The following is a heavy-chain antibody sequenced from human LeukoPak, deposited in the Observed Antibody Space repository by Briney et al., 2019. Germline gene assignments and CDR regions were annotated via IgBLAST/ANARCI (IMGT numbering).Heavy chain of an antibody. CDR3: ARVRATFSPHFDN. V-gene: IGHV3-74*01. D-gene: IGHD5-12*01. J-gene: IGHJ4*02. CDR2: VNSDGSIT. CDR1: GFTFSSFW. Sequence: GASLRLSCAASGFTFSSFWMHWVRGAPGKGLMWVSRVNSDGSITNYADSVKGRYTISRDNAKNTLYLQMNSLRAEDTAVYYCARVRATFSPHFDNWGQGTLVTVSS.